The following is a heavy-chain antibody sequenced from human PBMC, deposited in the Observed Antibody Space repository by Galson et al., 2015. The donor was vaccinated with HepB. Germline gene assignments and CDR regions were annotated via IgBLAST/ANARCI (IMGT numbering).Heavy chain of an antibody. J-gene: IGHJ2*01. V-gene: IGHV4-59*08. D-gene: IGHD3-22*01. Sequence: ETLSLTCTVSGGSISSYYWSWIRQPPGKGLEWIGFVSSTGGSNQNPSLKSRVTISVDMSRSQVSLRLRSVAAADTAVYYCARLSNYYYDSSGYYQGGYFDLWGRGALVTVSS. CDR1: GGSISSYY. CDR2: VSSTGGS. CDR3: ARLSNYYYDSSGYYQGGYFDL.